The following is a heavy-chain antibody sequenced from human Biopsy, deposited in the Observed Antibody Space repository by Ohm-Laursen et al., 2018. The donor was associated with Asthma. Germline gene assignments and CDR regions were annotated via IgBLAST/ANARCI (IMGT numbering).Heavy chain of an antibody. Sequence: TLSLTCPVSYGSITSGGYYWIWIRQHPGKGLEWIGFIYYSGSTYYNPSLKSRVSISIDTSKNQFSLKLSSVTAADTAVYYCARAQDYYDSRGYYRSFDYWGQGTLVTVSS. J-gene: IGHJ4*02. CDR1: YGSITSGGYY. V-gene: IGHV4-31*03. CDR3: ARAQDYYDSRGYYRSFDY. D-gene: IGHD3-22*01. CDR2: IYYSGST.